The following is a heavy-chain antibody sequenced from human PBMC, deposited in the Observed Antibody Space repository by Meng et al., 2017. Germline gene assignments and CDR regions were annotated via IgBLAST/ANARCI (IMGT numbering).Heavy chain of an antibody. CDR1: GVSFSGYH. V-gene: IGHV4-34*01. CDR3: ARGVRSKIQQLIPGRPTYVDL. CDR2: ISHSGTT. Sequence: HFLEGASALFQPSAPPSLPVSVYGVSFSGYHWTWIRQPPGRGLEWIGEISHSGTTNYDPSLTSRVTISLDTSKSQFSLKLTSVTGADTAVYFCARGVRSKIQQLIPGRPTYVDLWSQGNLVTVSS. D-gene: IGHD6-13*01. J-gene: IGHJ4*02.